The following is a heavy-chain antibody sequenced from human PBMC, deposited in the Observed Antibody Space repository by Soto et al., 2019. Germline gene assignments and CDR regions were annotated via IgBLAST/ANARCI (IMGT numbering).Heavy chain of an antibody. CDR3: AKDREVGATAADFDY. Sequence: GGSLRLSCAASGLTFSSYAMSWVRQAPGKGLEWVSGISGSGGNTYSADSVKGRFTISRDNSKNTLYLQMNSLSAEDTAVYYCAKDREVGATAADFDYWGQGTLVTVSS. CDR2: ISGSGGNT. D-gene: IGHD1-26*01. V-gene: IGHV3-23*01. J-gene: IGHJ4*02. CDR1: GLTFSSYA.